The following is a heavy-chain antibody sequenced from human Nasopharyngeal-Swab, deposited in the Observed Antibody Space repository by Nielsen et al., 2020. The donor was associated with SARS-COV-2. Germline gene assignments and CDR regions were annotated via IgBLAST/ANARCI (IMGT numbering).Heavy chain of an antibody. CDR3: AKDLRVGVVIIEGNFDY. CDR2: ISGSGGST. V-gene: IGHV3-23*01. D-gene: IGHD3-3*01. J-gene: IGHJ4*02. CDR1: GFTFSSYA. Sequence: GESLKISCAASGFTFSSYAMSWVRQAPGTGLEWVSAISGSGGSTYYADSVKGRFTISRDNSKNTLYLQMNSLRAEDTAVYYCAKDLRVGVVIIEGNFDYWGQGTLVTVSS.